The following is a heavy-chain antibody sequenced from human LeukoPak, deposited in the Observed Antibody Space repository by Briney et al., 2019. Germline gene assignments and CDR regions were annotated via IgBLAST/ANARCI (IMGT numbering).Heavy chain of an antibody. V-gene: IGHV3-30*04. CDR3: ARDLGSCPRGEDYFDY. CDR1: GFTFSSYA. D-gene: IGHD3-10*01. J-gene: IGHJ4*02. CDR2: ISYDGSNK. Sequence: GGSLRLSCAASGFTFSSYAMHWVRQAPGKGLEWVAVISYDGSNKYYADSVKGRFTISRDNSKNTPYLQMNSLRAEDTAVYYCARDLGSCPRGEDYFDYWGQGTLVTVSS.